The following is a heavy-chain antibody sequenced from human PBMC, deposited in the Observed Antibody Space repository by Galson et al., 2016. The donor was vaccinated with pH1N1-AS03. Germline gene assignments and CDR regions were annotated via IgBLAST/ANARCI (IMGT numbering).Heavy chain of an antibody. J-gene: IGHJ4*02. CDR1: GDSVLSDSAA. D-gene: IGHD4-17*01. CDR2: TYLRSTWYH. CDR3: VRDIYGDPLGE. Sequence: CAISGDSVLSDSAAWNWVRQSPSRGLEWLGRTYLRSTWYHDYAESMKSRIIINADTSKNQFSLQLNSVTPEYTAVYYCVRDIYGDPLGEWGQGTLVTVSS. V-gene: IGHV6-1*01.